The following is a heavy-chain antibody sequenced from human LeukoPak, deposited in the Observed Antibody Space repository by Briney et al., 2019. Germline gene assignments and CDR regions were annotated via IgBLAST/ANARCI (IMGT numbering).Heavy chain of an antibody. D-gene: IGHD5-12*01. V-gene: IGHV3-30*04. J-gene: IGHJ4*02. CDR2: ISYDGSNK. CDR1: GFTFSSYA. Sequence: GGSLRLSCAASGFTFSSYAMHWVRQAPGKGLEWVAVISYDGSNKYYADSVKGRFTISRDNSKKTLYLQMNSLRAEDTAVYYCARDQYRSWGQGTLVTVSS. CDR3: ARDQYRS.